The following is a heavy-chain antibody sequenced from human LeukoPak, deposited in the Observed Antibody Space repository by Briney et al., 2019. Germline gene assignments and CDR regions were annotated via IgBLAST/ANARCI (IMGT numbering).Heavy chain of an antibody. CDR3: ARVQRGYSYGTPFDY. CDR2: IWYDGSNK. V-gene: IGHV3-33*08. CDR1: GFTFSSYG. D-gene: IGHD5-18*01. Sequence: GGSLRLSCAASGFTFSSYGMHWVRQAPGKGLEWVAVIWYDGSNKYYADSVKGRFTISRDNSKNTLYLQMNSLRAEDTAVYYCARVQRGYSYGTPFDYWGQGTLVTVSS. J-gene: IGHJ4*02.